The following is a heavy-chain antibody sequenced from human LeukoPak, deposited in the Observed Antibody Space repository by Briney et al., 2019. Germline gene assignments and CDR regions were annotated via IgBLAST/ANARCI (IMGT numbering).Heavy chain of an antibody. CDR1: GFTFSSYS. CDR2: ISSSSSTI. V-gene: IGHV3-48*01. Sequence: GGPLRLSCAASGFTFSSYSMNWVRQAPGKGLEWVSYISSSSSTIYYADSVKGRFTISRDNAKNSLYLQMNSLRAEDTAVYYCARGGVFYYLNFDYWGQGTLVTVSS. J-gene: IGHJ4*02. D-gene: IGHD3-10*01. CDR3: ARGGVFYYLNFDY.